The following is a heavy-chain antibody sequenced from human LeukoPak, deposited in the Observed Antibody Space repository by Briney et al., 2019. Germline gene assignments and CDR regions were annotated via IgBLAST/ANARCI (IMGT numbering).Heavy chain of an antibody. J-gene: IGHJ1*01. Sequence: SETLSLTCTVSDGSISSGAYYWTWIRQPPGKGLEWIGYIYHSGSTYYNPSLKSRVTISVDTSKNQFSLKLSSVTAADTAVYYCARDVRSTVVTPGEEYFQHWGQGTLVTVSS. CDR2: IYHSGST. D-gene: IGHD4-23*01. CDR1: DGSISSGAYY. CDR3: ARDVRSTVVTPGEEYFQH. V-gene: IGHV4-30-2*01.